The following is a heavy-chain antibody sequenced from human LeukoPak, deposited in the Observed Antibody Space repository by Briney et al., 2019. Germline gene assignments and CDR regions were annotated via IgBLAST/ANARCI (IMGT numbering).Heavy chain of an antibody. D-gene: IGHD3-22*01. J-gene: IGHJ4*02. CDR2: ISYDGSNK. V-gene: IGHV3-30*03. Sequence: PGGSLRLSCAASGFTFSSYGMHWVRQAPGEGLEWVAVISYDGSNKYHADSVKGRFTISRDNSKNTLYLQMNSLRAEDTAVYYCARDLTYYYDSSGYMGFDYWGQGTLVTVSS. CDR1: GFTFSSYG. CDR3: ARDLTYYYDSSGYMGFDY.